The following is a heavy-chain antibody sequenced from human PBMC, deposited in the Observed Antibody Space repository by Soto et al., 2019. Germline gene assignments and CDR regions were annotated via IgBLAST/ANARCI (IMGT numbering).Heavy chain of an antibody. J-gene: IGHJ5*02. CDR2: IIPIFGTA. D-gene: IGHD1-26*01. CDR3: ARGRRSGSYPANWFDP. Sequence: QVQLVQSGAEVKKPGSSVKVSCKASGGTFSSYAISWVRQAPGQGLEWMGGIIPIFGTANYAQKFQGRVTITADESTSKANMEQRSLRFEDTAVYYCARGRRSGSYPANWFDPWGQGTLVTVSS. CDR1: GGTFSSYA. V-gene: IGHV1-69*12.